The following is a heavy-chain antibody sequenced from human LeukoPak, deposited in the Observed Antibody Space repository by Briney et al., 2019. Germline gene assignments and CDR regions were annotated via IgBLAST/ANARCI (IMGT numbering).Heavy chain of an antibody. V-gene: IGHV4-34*01. CDR1: GGSFSGYY. CDR3: AREMIAVAVIDY. D-gene: IGHD6-19*01. Sequence: SETLSLTCAVYGGSFSGYYWSWIRQPPGKGLEWIGEINHSGSTNYNPSLKSRVTISVDTSKNQFSLKLSSVTAADTAVYYCAREMIAVAVIDYWGQGTLVTVSS. J-gene: IGHJ4*02. CDR2: INHSGST.